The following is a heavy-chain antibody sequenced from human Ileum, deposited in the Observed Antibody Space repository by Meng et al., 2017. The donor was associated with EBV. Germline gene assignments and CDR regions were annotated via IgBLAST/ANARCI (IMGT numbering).Heavy chain of an antibody. CDR1: GGSISRSDW. D-gene: IGHD3-22*01. J-gene: IGHJ4*02. Sequence: QVQVPGPGPGLGNPSVPLSLTGAVSGGSISRSDWWSWVRQPAGKGLEWIGETSHSGSTNYSPSLKSRVTISLDKSKNQLSLKLNSVTAADTAVYYCASSDYYRSDYWGQGTLVTVSS. CDR2: TSHSGST. CDR3: ASSDYYRSDY. V-gene: IGHV4-4*02.